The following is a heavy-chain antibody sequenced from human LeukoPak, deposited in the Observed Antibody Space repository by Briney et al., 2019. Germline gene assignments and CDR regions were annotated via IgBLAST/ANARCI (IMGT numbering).Heavy chain of an antibody. V-gene: IGHV3-15*01. CDR2: IKSKTDGGTT. CDR3: TAEGEGLQFCGD. CDR1: GFTFSNAW. J-gene: IGHJ4*02. Sequence: KAGGSLRLSCAASGFTFSNAWMSWVRQAPGKGLEWVGRIKSKTDGGTTDYAAPVKGRFTISRDDSKNTLYLQMNSLKTEDTAVYYCTAEGEGLQFCGDCGQGTLVTVSS. D-gene: IGHD5-24*01.